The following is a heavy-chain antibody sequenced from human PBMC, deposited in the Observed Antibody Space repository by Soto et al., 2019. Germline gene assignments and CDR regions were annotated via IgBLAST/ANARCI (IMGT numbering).Heavy chain of an antibody. CDR1: GFTFNNQW. CDR3: ARGGAMGVDY. V-gene: IGHV3-74*01. CDR2: IDDYSTTT. D-gene: IGHD1-26*01. J-gene: IGHJ4*02. Sequence: EVQLVESGGGLVQPGGSLRLACTASGFTFNNQWMHWVRQAPGKGLVWVSRIDDYSTTTNYADSVKGRFTISRDNAKNTVFLHVNSLTDGDTAVYYCARGGAMGVDYWGPGTLVTVSS.